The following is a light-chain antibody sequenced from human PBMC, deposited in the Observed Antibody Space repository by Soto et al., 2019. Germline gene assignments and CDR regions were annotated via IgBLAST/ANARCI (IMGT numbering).Light chain of an antibody. V-gene: IGLV2-14*01. Sequence: QSALTQPASVSGSPGQSITISCTGTSSDVGGYDYVSWFQQYPGSTPKLIIYEVTNRPSGLSNRFSGSKSGNTASLTISGLQAEDEADYYCSSYTTATTLLFGTGTKLTVL. J-gene: IGLJ1*01. CDR2: EVT. CDR3: SSYTTATTLL. CDR1: SSDVGGYDY.